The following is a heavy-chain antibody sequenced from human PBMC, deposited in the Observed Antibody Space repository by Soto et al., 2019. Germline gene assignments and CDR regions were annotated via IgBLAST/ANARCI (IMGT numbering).Heavy chain of an antibody. Sequence: SVKVSCKASGGTFSSYAISWVRQAPGQGLEWMGGIIPIFGTANYAQKFQGRVTITADESTSTAYMELSSLRSEDTAVYYCARKFMGRGVFMCFDHWGQGTLVTVAS. J-gene: IGHJ4*02. CDR2: IIPIFGTA. CDR3: ARKFMGRGVFMCFDH. V-gene: IGHV1-69*13. D-gene: IGHD3-10*01. CDR1: GGTFSSYA.